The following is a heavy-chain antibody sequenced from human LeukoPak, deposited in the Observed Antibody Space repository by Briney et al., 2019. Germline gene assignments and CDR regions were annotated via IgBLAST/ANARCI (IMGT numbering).Heavy chain of an antibody. CDR3: AGSDTTGYSPREWDYWYFDL. V-gene: IGHV3-30*02. Sequence: PGGSLRLSCAASGFTFSSYGMHWVRQAPGKGLEWVAFIRYDGSNKYYADSVKDRFTISRDNAKNSLYLQINSLRAEDTAVYYCAGSDTTGYSPREWDYWYFDLWGRGTLVTVSS. D-gene: IGHD3-9*01. CDR2: IRYDGSNK. J-gene: IGHJ2*01. CDR1: GFTFSSYG.